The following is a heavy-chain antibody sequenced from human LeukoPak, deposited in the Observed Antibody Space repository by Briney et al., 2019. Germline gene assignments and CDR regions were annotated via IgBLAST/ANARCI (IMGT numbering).Heavy chain of an antibody. J-gene: IGHJ4*02. CDR3: ARDLDPDILTPTYPSFDY. D-gene: IGHD3-9*01. Sequence: SVKVSCKASGGTFSSYAISWVRQAPGQGLEWMGGIIPIFGTANYAQKFQGRVTITADESTSTAYMELSSLRPEDTAVYYCARDLDPDILTPTYPSFDYWGQGTLVTVSS. CDR2: IIPIFGTA. CDR1: GGTFSSYA. V-gene: IGHV1-69*01.